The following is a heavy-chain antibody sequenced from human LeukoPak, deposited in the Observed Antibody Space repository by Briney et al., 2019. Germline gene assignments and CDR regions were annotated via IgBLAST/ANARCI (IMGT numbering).Heavy chain of an antibody. CDR1: GYTFTSYY. CDR2: INPSSGST. CDR3: ALATKSTVDY. J-gene: IGHJ4*02. V-gene: IGHV1-46*01. D-gene: IGHD5-12*01. Sequence: ASVKVSCKASGYTFTSYYMHWVRQAPGQGLEWMGIINPSSGSTSYAQKFQGRVTMTRDTSTSTVYMELSSLISEDTTVYYCALATKSTVDYGGRGTGVTVTA.